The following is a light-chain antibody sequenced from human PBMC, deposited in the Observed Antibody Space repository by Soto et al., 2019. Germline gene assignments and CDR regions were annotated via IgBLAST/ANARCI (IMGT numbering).Light chain of an antibody. CDR2: GAS. CDR3: QQYGSSPLT. CDR1: QSVSSSY. Sequence: EIVLTQCPGTMSLTPWDRATLSCRSSQSVSSSYLAWYQQKPGQAPRLLIYGASSRATGIPDRFSGSGSGTDFTLTISRLEPEDFAVYFCQQYGSSPLTFGGGTKVHIK. J-gene: IGKJ4*01. V-gene: IGKV3-20*01.